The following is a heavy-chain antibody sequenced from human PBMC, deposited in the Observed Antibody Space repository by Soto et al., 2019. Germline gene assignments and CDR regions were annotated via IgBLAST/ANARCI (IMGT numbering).Heavy chain of an antibody. CDR1: GFTVSSNY. CDR3: ARGRTTYYYGSGSPLDV. Sequence: PGGSLRLSCAAPGFTVSSNYMSWVRQAPGKGLEWVSVIYSGGSTYYADSVKGRFTISRDNSKNTLYLQMNSLRAEDTAVYYCARGRTTYYYGSGSPLDVWGQGTTVTVSS. CDR2: IYSGGST. J-gene: IGHJ6*02. D-gene: IGHD3-10*01. V-gene: IGHV3-53*01.